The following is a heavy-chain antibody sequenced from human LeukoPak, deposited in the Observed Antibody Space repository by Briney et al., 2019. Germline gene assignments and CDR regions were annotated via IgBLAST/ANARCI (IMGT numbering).Heavy chain of an antibody. CDR1: GFSLSSHW. J-gene: IGHJ6*02. CDR3: ARNNGMDV. V-gene: IGHV3-7*03. Sequence: GGSLRLSCAASGFSLSSHWMTWVRQVPGRGPEWVANVNRDGSETYYLDSVKGRFTISKDNAKNSLYLQMNSLRAEDAALYHCARNNGMDVWGQGTTVIVSS. CDR2: VNRDGSET.